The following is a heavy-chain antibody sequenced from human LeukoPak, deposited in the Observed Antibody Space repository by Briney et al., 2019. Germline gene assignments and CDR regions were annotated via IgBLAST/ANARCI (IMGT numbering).Heavy chain of an antibody. V-gene: IGHV3-48*01. CDR1: GFTFSSYS. CDR3: ATYSSSSFGY. J-gene: IGHJ4*02. Sequence: GGSLRLSCAASGFTFSSYSMNWVRQAPGKGLEWILYISSSGSIINLADSVKGRFTISRDNAKNSLYLQMNSLRAEDTAVYYCATYSSSSFGYWGQGTLVTVSS. CDR2: ISSSGSII. D-gene: IGHD6-6*01.